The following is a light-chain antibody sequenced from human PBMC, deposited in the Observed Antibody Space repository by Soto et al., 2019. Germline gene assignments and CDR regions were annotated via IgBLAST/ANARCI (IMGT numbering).Light chain of an antibody. J-gene: IGKJ5*01. Sequence: EIVLTQSPGTLSLSPGERATLSCRASQSIGLAIAWYQHKPGQAPRLLIYGASTRATGIPARFSGSGSGTEFTLTISSLQSEDFAVYYCQQYKKRPPITFGQGTRLEI. CDR2: GAS. CDR1: QSIGLA. V-gene: IGKV3-15*01. CDR3: QQYKKRPPIT.